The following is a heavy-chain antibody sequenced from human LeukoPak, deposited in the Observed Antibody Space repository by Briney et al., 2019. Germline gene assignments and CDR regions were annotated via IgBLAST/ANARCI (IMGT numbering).Heavy chain of an antibody. Sequence: PVTVSCKASGGTFSSYAISWVRQAPGQGLEWMGGIIPIFGTANYAQKFQGRVTITADESTSTAYMELSSLRSEDTAVYYCARGTDYYDSSGYSDYYYGMDVWGQGTTVTVSS. D-gene: IGHD3-22*01. CDR2: IIPIFGTA. CDR1: GGTFSSYA. J-gene: IGHJ6*02. V-gene: IGHV1-69*13. CDR3: ARGTDYYDSSGYSDYYYGMDV.